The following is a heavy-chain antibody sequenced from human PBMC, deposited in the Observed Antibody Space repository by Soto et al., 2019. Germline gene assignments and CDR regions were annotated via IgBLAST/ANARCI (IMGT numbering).Heavy chain of an antibody. V-gene: IGHV4-31*03. CDR3: ARVSAAGTRWFDS. Sequence: QVQLQESGPGLVQPSQTLSLTCTVSGASISSGGFYWSWIRQFPGKGLEWIGYIDYRGRTFYNPSLKSRATISRDTSKSQFSLNVNSVIAADTAVFYCARVSAAGTRWFDSWGQGTLVTVSS. J-gene: IGHJ5*01. D-gene: IGHD6-13*01. CDR2: IDYRGRT. CDR1: GASISSGGFY.